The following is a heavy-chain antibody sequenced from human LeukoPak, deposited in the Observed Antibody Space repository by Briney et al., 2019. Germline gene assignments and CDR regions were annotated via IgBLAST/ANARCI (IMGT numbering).Heavy chain of an antibody. CDR2: IKQDGSEK. D-gene: IGHD3-16*01. V-gene: IGHV3-7*03. J-gene: IGHJ3*02. Sequence: GGSLRLSCAASGFTFSSYWRSWVRQAPGKGLEWVANIKQDGSEKYYVDSVKGRFTISRDNAKNSLYLQMNSLRAEDTSVYYCARVLYTLDAFDIWGQGTMVTVSS. CDR1: GFTFSSYW. CDR3: ARVLYTLDAFDI.